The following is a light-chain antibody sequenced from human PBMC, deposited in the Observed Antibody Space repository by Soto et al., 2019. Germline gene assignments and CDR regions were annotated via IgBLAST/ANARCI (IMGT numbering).Light chain of an antibody. CDR2: KAS. J-gene: IGKJ4*01. Sequence: DIQMTQSPSTLSGSVGDRVTITCRASQTISIWLAWYQQKPGKAPKLLIYKASTLKTGVPSRFSGSASGTEFTLTISSLQPDDFATYYCQQHANYPITFGGGTKVDIK. CDR1: QTISIW. V-gene: IGKV1-5*03. CDR3: QQHANYPIT.